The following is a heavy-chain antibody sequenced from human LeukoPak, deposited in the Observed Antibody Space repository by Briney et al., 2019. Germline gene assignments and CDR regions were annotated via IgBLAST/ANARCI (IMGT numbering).Heavy chain of an antibody. Sequence: SETLSLTCTVSGGSISSSSYYWGWLRQPPGKGLEWIGSIYYSGSTYYNPSLKSRVTISVDTSKNQFSPKLSSVTAADTAVYYCARRDLGYSGYGDWFDPWGQGTLVTVSS. D-gene: IGHD5-12*01. CDR2: IYYSGST. CDR3: ARRDLGYSGYGDWFDP. J-gene: IGHJ5*02. CDR1: GGSISSSSYY. V-gene: IGHV4-39*01.